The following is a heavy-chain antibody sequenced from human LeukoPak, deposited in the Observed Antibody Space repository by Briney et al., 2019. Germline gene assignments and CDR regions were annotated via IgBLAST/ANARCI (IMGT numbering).Heavy chain of an antibody. Sequence: GGSLRLSCVASGFTFSSYSLNWVRQAPGKGLEWVSYITSSSSSIYYADSVKGRFTISRDNAKNSLYLQMNSLRAEDTAMYYCARDYCSGGRCYSVDYWGQGTLVTVSS. V-gene: IGHV3-48*04. D-gene: IGHD2-15*01. J-gene: IGHJ4*02. CDR2: ITSSSSSI. CDR3: ARDYCSGGRCYSVDY. CDR1: GFTFSSYS.